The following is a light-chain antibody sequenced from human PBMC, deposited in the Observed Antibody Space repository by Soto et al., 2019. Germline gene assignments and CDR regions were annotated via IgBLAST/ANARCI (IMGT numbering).Light chain of an antibody. J-gene: IGLJ1*01. CDR2: EVT. CDR3: SSYAGSKNKV. CDR1: SSDVGSYNY. Sequence: QSALTQPPSASGSPGQSVTISCTGTSSDVGSYNYVSWYQQHPGKAPKLMIYEVTKRPSGVPDRFSGSKSGNTASLTVSGLQADDEADYYCSSYAGSKNKVFGTGTKVTVL. V-gene: IGLV2-8*01.